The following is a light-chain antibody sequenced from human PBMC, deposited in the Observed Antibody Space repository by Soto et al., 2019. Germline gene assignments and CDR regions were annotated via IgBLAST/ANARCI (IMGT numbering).Light chain of an antibody. V-gene: IGLV2-14*03. J-gene: IGLJ2*01. CDR1: SSDVGAYNY. Sequence: QSVLTQPASVSGSPGQSITISCTGTSSDVGAYNYVSWYQQHPGKAPKLMIYDVSNRPSGVSNRFSASKSGNTASLTISGLRAEDEADYYCSSYTSSSTRVVFGGGTQLTVL. CDR2: DVS. CDR3: SSYTSSSTRVV.